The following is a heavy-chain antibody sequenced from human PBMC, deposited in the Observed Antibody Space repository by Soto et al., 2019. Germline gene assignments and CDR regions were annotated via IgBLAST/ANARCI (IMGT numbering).Heavy chain of an antibody. CDR2: IIPIFGTS. V-gene: IGHV1-69*01. CDR3: AREPDGGWFDP. Sequence: QVQLVQSGAEVKKPGSSVKVSCKASGGTFSSYAISWVRQAPGQGLEWMGGIIPIFGTSNYAQKFQGRVTITADESTSTACLEGGGLRSQDTAVYYCAREPDGGWFDPWGQGTLVSVST. D-gene: IGHD3-16*01. CDR1: GGTFSSYA. J-gene: IGHJ5*02.